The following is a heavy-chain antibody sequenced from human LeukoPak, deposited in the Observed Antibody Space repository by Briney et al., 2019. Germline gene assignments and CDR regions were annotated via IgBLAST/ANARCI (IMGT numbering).Heavy chain of an antibody. D-gene: IGHD3-22*01. CDR2: INPNSGGT. V-gene: IGHV1-2*02. Sequence: ASVKVSCKASGYTFTGYYMHWVRQAPGQGLEWMGWINPNSGGTNYAQKFQGRVTMTRDTSISTAYMELSRLRSDDTAVYYCARDRATYYYDSSGYYSIDYWGQGTLVTVST. CDR3: ARDRATYYYDSSGYYSIDY. CDR1: GYTFTGYY. J-gene: IGHJ4*02.